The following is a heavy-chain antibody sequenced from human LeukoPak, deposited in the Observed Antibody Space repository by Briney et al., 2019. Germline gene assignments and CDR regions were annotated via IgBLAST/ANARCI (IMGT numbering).Heavy chain of an antibody. CDR1: GFTFSSYA. CDR2: FSGSGGST. V-gene: IGHV3-23*01. CDR3: ASLGYCSSTSCSYYFDY. J-gene: IGHJ4*02. Sequence: PGGSLRLSCAASGFTFSSYAMSWVRQAPGEGVEWVSAFSGSGGSTYYADSVKGRFTISRDNSKNTLYLQMNSLRAEDTAVYYCASLGYCSSTSCSYYFDYWGQGTLVTVSS. D-gene: IGHD2-2*01.